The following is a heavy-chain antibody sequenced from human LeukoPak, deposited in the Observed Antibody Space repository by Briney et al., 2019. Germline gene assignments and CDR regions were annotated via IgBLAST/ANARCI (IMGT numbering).Heavy chain of an antibody. Sequence: PSETLSLTCTVSGGSISSYYWSWVRQPPGKGLEWIGSIYYSGSTYYNPSLKSRVTISVDTSKNQFSLKLSSVTAADTAVYYCAGVRRIQLWLPAFDIWGQGTMVTVSS. CDR2: IYYSGST. D-gene: IGHD5-18*01. V-gene: IGHV4-59*05. J-gene: IGHJ3*02. CDR3: AGVRRIQLWLPAFDI. CDR1: GGSISSYY.